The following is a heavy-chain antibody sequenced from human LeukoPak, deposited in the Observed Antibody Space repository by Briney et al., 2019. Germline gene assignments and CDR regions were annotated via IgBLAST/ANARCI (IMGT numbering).Heavy chain of an antibody. CDR3: AKRGGYCTGGSCYSYYFDY. Sequence: GGSLRLSCAASGFTFSSYAMSWVRQAPGKGLERVSIISGSGGSTYYADSVKGRFTISRDNSKNTLYLQMNSLRAEDTAVYYCAKRGGYCTGGSCYSYYFDYWGQGTLVTVSS. CDR1: GFTFSSYA. D-gene: IGHD2-15*01. J-gene: IGHJ4*02. CDR2: ISGSGGST. V-gene: IGHV3-23*01.